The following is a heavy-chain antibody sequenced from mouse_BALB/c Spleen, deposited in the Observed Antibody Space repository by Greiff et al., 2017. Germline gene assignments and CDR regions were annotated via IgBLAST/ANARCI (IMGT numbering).Heavy chain of an antibody. J-gene: IGHJ1*01. Sequence: VQLVQSGGGLVKPGGSLKLSCAASGFTFSSYAMSWVRQIPEQWLEWVASVSSGGSTYYPDRVKGRFTISRDNARNILYLQMSSLRSEDTAMYCCARGYYGSSYWYFDDWGAGTTVTVSS. CDR1: GFTFSSYA. V-gene: IGHV5-6-5*01. CDR2: VSSGGST. CDR3: ARGYYGSSYWYFDD. D-gene: IGHD1-1*01.